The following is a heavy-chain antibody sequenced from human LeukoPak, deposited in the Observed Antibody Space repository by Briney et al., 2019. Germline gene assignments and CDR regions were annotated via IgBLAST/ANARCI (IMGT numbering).Heavy chain of an antibody. Sequence: ASVKVSCKASGYTFTSHGISWVRQAPGQGLEWMGWISTYNGNTNYAQKLQGRVSMTTDTSTSTAYMELSSLRSEDTAVYYCARGGWCSGGSCYSVSKFDYWGQGTLVTVSS. CDR3: ARGGWCSGGSCYSVSKFDY. V-gene: IGHV1-18*01. J-gene: IGHJ4*02. D-gene: IGHD2-15*01. CDR1: GYTFTSHG. CDR2: ISTYNGNT.